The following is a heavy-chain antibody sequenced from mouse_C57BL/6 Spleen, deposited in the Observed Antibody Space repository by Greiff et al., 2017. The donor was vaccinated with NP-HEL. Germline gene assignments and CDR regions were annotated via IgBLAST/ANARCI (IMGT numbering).Heavy chain of an antibody. J-gene: IGHJ4*01. V-gene: IGHV5-9-1*02. CDR2: ISSGGDYI. D-gene: IGHD2-3*01. CDR1: GFTFSSYA. CDR3: TRGGGLLLMDY. Sequence: DVMLVESGEGLVKPGGSLKLSCAASGFTFSSYAMSWVRQTPEKRLEWVAYISSGGDYIYYADTVKGRFTISRDNARNTLYLQMSSLKSEDTAMYYCTRGGGLLLMDYWGQGTSVTVSS.